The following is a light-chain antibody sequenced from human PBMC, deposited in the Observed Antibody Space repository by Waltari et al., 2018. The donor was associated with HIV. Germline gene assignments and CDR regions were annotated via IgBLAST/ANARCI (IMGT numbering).Light chain of an antibody. Sequence: DIHMTQSPPTLTVSVGERVTMSSRASQNIGTTLAWCQQRPGNAPILILYETSTSVSGVPSRFSGSGSGTQFTLTIASLQPDEFAVYFCQQYETCCSFGRGTMLEV. CDR2: ETS. CDR3: QQYETCCS. V-gene: IGKV1-5*03. J-gene: IGKJ2*01. CDR1: QNIGTT.